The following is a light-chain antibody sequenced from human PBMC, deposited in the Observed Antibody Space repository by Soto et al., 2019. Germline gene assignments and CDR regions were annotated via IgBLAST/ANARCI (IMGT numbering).Light chain of an antibody. CDR2: KAS. CDR3: QQSYITPWT. V-gene: IGKV1-5*03. J-gene: IGKJ1*01. Sequence: DIQMTQSPSTLSGSVGDRVTITCRASQTISSWLAWYQQKPGKAHKLLIYKASTLKSGVPSRFSGSGSGTDFTLTISSLQPEDFATYFCQQSYITPWTFGQGTKV. CDR1: QTISSW.